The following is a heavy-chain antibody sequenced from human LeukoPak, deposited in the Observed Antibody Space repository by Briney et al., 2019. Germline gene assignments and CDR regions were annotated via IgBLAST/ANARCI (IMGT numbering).Heavy chain of an antibody. V-gene: IGHV1-2*06. CDR3: ASRYYYDSSGYYY. Sequence: ASVKVSCKASGYTFTGYYMHWVRQAPGQGLEWMGRINPNSGGTNYAQKFHGRVTMTRDTSISTAYMELSRLRSDDTAVYYCASRYYYDSSGYYYWGQGTLVTVSS. J-gene: IGHJ4*02. CDR2: INPNSGGT. D-gene: IGHD3-22*01. CDR1: GYTFTGYY.